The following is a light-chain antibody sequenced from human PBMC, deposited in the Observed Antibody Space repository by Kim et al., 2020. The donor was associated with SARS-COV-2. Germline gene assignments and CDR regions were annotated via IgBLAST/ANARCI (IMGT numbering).Light chain of an antibody. CDR2: DVS. Sequence: QSITISCIGTSSDIGGDKYVSWYQQHPGKAPKLMIYDVSNRPSGVSNRFTGSKSGNMASLTISGLQAEDEADYYCSSYRSSSTLYVFGSGTKVTVL. J-gene: IGLJ1*01. V-gene: IGLV2-14*03. CDR1: SSDIGGDKY. CDR3: SSYRSSSTLYV.